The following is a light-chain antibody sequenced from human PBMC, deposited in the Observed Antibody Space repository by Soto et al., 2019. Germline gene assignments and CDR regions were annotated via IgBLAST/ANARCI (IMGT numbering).Light chain of an antibody. J-gene: IGLJ1*01. V-gene: IGLV5-45*03. CDR1: SGINVGTYR. CDR2: YKSDLDK. Sequence: QSVLTQPSSLSASPGASASLTCTLRSGINVGTYRIYWYQQKPGSPPQYLLRYKSDLDKQQGSGVPSRFSGSKDASANAGILLISGLQSEDEADYYCMIWHSSAYVFGTGTKLTVL. CDR3: MIWHSSAYV.